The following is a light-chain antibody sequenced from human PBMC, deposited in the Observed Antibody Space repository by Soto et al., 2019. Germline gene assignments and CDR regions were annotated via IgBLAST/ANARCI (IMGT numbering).Light chain of an antibody. CDR2: GAS. J-gene: IGKJ4*01. V-gene: IGKV3-15*01. CDR3: QQYSDWPLS. Sequence: EIVMTQSPATLSVSPGERATLSCRDSQSVSSNLAWYQQKPGQAPRLLIYGASTRATGVPARFSGSGSGTEFTLTISSLQSEDFAVYYCQQYSDWPLSFGGGTKVDIK. CDR1: QSVSSN.